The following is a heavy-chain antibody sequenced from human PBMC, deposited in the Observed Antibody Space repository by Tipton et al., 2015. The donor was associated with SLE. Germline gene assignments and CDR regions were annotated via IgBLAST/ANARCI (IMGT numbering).Heavy chain of an antibody. J-gene: IGHJ4*02. CDR2: ISSDGINK. D-gene: IGHD3-10*01. CDR1: GFTFMTSV. Sequence: SLRLSCAASGFTFMTSVMHWVRQAPGKGLEWVAVISSDGINKYYADSVKGRFTISRDNSKNTLYLQMSSLRAEDKAVYYCAREGPAGFHLDYWGQGTLGTVSS. CDR3: AREGPAGFHLDY. V-gene: IGHV3-30*04.